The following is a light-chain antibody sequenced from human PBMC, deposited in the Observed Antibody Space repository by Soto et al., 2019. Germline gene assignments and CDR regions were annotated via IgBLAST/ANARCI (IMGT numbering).Light chain of an antibody. Sequence: QSVLTQPPSASGTPGQRVTISCSGSSSNIGSNIVNWYQQLPRTAPKLLIYSIDQRPSGVPDRFSGSKSGTSASLAISGLQAEDEADYYCAARDDSLNGVGFGRVTKLTVL. CDR3: AARDDSLNGVG. V-gene: IGLV1-44*01. CDR2: SID. CDR1: SSNIGSNI. J-gene: IGLJ3*02.